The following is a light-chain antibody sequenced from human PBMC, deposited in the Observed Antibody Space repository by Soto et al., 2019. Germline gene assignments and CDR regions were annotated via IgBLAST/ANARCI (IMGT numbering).Light chain of an antibody. CDR3: LPPDTYHNT. V-gene: IGKV1-17*01. CDR1: QGISAG. J-gene: IGKJ1*01. Sequence: DIQLTQSPSSLSASVGDRVTITCRASQGISAGLGWYQLKPGKAPKLLIYAASRLQSGVPSRFSGSGSGTDFTLTISSLQPDDFATYYCLPPDTYHNTFGQGTKVEIK. CDR2: AAS.